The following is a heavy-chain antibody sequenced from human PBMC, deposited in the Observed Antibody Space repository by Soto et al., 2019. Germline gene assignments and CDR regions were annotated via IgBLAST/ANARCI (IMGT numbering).Heavy chain of an antibody. J-gene: IGHJ4*02. CDR3: ARGGDMITFGGVIPLDY. Sequence: ASVKVSCKASGYTFTSYGISWVRQAPGQGLEWMGWISAYNGNTNYAQKLQGRVTMTTDTSTSTAYMELRSLRSDDTAVYYCARGGDMITFGGVIPLDYWGQGTLVTVSS. CDR1: GYTFTSYG. V-gene: IGHV1-18*01. D-gene: IGHD3-16*02. CDR2: ISAYNGNT.